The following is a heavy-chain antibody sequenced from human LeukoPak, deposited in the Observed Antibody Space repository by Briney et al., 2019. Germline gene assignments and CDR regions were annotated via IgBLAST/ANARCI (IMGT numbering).Heavy chain of an antibody. CDR3: ARRSVVVVAATRKAFDI. CDR2: INHSGST. J-gene: IGHJ3*02. Sequence: SETLSLTCAVYGGSFSGYYWSWIRQPPGKGLEWIGEINHSGSTNYNPSLKSRVTISVDTSKNQFSLKLSSVTAADTAVYYCARRSVVVVAATRKAFDIWGQRTMVTVSS. D-gene: IGHD2-15*01. CDR1: GGSFSGYY. V-gene: IGHV4-34*01.